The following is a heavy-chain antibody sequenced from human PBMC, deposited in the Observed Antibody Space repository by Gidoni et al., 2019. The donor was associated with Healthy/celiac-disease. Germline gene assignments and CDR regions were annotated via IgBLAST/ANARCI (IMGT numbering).Heavy chain of an antibody. Sequence: EVQLVESGGGLVQPGGSLRLSCAASGFTVSSNYMSWVRQAPGKGLEWVSVIYSGGSTYYADSVKGRFTISRHNSKNTLYLQMNSLRAEDTAVYYCARVVDTAMVQPEVQPYTPGDAFDIWGQGTMVTVSS. D-gene: IGHD5-18*01. CDR2: IYSGGST. V-gene: IGHV3-53*04. J-gene: IGHJ3*02. CDR3: ARVVDTAMVQPEVQPYTPGDAFDI. CDR1: GFTVSSNY.